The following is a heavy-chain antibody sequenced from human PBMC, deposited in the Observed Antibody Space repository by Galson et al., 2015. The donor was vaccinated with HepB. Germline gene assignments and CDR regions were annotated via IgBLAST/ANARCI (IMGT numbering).Heavy chain of an antibody. CDR2: IDPSDSYT. V-gene: IGHV5-10-1*01. CDR1: GYSFTSYW. J-gene: IGHJ4*02. D-gene: IGHD6-13*01. Sequence: QSGAEVKKPGESLRISCKGSGYSFTSYWISWVRQMPGKGLEWMGRIDPSDSYTNYSPSFQGHVTISADKSISTAYLQWSSLKASDTAMYYCARHRPGPSSWYVGALNFDYWGQGTLVTVSS. CDR3: ARHRPGPSSWYVGALNFDY.